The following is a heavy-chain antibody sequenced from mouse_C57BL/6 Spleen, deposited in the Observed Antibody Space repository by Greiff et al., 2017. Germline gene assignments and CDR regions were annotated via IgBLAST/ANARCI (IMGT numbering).Heavy chain of an antibody. Sequence: DVKLVESEGGLVQPGSSMKLSCTASGFTFSDYYMAWVRQVPEKGLEWVANINYDGSSTYYLDSLKSRFIISSDNAKNILYLQMSSLKSEDTATYYCARVEDGNYAYWGQGTLVTVSA. V-gene: IGHV5-16*01. CDR3: ARVEDGNYAY. D-gene: IGHD2-1*01. CDR2: INYDGSST. CDR1: GFTFSDYY. J-gene: IGHJ3*01.